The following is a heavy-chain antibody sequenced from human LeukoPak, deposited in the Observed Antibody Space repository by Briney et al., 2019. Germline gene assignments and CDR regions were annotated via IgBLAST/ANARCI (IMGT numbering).Heavy chain of an antibody. V-gene: IGHV3-23*01. CDR2: ITGNGAST. J-gene: IGHJ4*02. CDR3: AGSGSHVY. Sequence: GGSLRLSCAASGFTFRSYDINWVRQAPGKGLEWVSSITGNGASTNFADSVKGRFTISRHNSKNTAYLQMNSLRAEDTAVYYCAGSGSHVYWGQGALVTVSS. CDR1: GFTFRSYD. D-gene: IGHD1-26*01.